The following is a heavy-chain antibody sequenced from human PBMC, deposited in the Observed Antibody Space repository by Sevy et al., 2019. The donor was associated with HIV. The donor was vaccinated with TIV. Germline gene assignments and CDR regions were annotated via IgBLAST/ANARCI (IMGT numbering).Heavy chain of an antibody. D-gene: IGHD5-12*01. CDR2: ISSSGSTI. J-gene: IGHJ4*02. CDR3: ETGLSGYGLDY. Sequence: GGSLRLSCAASGFTFSDYYMSWIRQAPGKGLEWVSYISSSGSTIYYADSVKGRFTIPRDNAKNSLYLQMNSVRAEDTDVYYCETGLSGYGLDYWGQGTLVTVSS. CDR1: GFTFSDYY. V-gene: IGHV3-11*01.